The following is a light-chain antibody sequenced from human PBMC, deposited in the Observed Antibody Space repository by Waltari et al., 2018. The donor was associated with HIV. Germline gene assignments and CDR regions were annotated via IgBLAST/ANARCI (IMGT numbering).Light chain of an antibody. J-gene: IGKJ3*01. CDR2: GAS. Sequence: DIVLTQSPHLLSASVGDTVTTTCRASQGIRNYLAWYQRKPGRAPKLLVYGASTLRDGVPSRFVGSGSGTQFTLTITRLQSDDFATYYCQQETSYPLTFGPGTRVDV. V-gene: IGKV1-9*01. CDR1: QGIRNY. CDR3: QQETSYPLT.